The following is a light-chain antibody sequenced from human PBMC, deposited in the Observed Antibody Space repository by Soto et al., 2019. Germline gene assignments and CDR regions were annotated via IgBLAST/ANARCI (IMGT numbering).Light chain of an antibody. Sequence: DIQMTQSPSTLSASVGDSVTLTCRASQTINSWLAWYQQKPGNAPKLLIYEATSLESGVPSRFRGSGSGTEFTLTISGLQPDDFATYSCQQYISYPWTFGQGTKVEIK. J-gene: IGKJ1*01. V-gene: IGKV1-5*03. CDR1: QTINSW. CDR3: QQYISYPWT. CDR2: EAT.